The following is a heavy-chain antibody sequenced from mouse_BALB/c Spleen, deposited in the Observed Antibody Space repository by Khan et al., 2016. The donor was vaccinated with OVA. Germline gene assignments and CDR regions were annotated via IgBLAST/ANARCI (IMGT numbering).Heavy chain of an antibody. Sequence: EVELVESGGGLVKPGGSLKLSCAASGLTFSSFTMSWVRQTPEKRLEWVATISSGGDNTYYPDSVKGRFTISRDNAKNNLYLQMSSLRSEDMALYYCARSNYGSFAYWGQGTLVTVSA. J-gene: IGHJ3*01. CDR2: ISSGGDNT. CDR1: GLTFSSFT. D-gene: IGHD1-1*02. CDR3: ARSNYGSFAY. V-gene: IGHV5-9*03.